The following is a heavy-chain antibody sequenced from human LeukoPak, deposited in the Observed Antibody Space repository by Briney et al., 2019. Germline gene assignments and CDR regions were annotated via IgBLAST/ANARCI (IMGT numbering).Heavy chain of an antibody. Sequence: PSETLSLTCTVSGGSISRYYWSWIRQPPGKGLEWIGYIYYSGSTNYNPSLKSRVTISVDTSKNQFSLKLSSVTAADTAVYYCARGLHIGMVGYYFDYWGQGTLVTVSS. D-gene: IGHD5-24*01. CDR2: IYYSGST. CDR3: ARGLHIGMVGYYFDY. J-gene: IGHJ4*02. V-gene: IGHV4-59*08. CDR1: GGSISRYY.